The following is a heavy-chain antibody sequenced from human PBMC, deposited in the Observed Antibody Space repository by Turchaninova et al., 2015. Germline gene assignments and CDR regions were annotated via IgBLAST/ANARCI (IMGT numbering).Heavy chain of an antibody. CDR2: MKHTGSR. D-gene: IGHD3-3*01. CDR3: ARVSSSFVGVVVNGGWFDP. V-gene: IGHV4-34*01. CDR1: GGSFSGYS. J-gene: IGHJ5*02. Sequence: QVQLKQWGAGLVKPSETLSLTCAIYGGSFSGYSWRWIRQPPGKGLEWMGEMKHTGSRHYNPSPKSRVTVSVDTAKTQFSLKVTAVTAADTAVYYCARVSSSFVGVVVNGGWFDPWGQGTLVTV.